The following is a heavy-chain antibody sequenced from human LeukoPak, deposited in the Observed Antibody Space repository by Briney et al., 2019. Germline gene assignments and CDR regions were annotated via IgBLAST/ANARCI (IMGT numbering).Heavy chain of an antibody. Sequence: ASVKVSCKASGYTFTGYYMHWVRQAPGQGLEWMGWINPNSGGTNYAQKFQGRVTMTRGTSISTAYMELSRLRSDDTAVYYCARGYCTTTNCYVDYWGQGTLVTVSS. D-gene: IGHD2-2*01. V-gene: IGHV1-2*02. CDR1: GYTFTGYY. CDR3: ARGYCTTTNCYVDY. J-gene: IGHJ4*02. CDR2: INPNSGGT.